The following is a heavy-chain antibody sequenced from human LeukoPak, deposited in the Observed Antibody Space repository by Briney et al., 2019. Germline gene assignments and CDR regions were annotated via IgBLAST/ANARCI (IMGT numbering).Heavy chain of an antibody. Sequence: SETLSLTCTVSGGSISSSSYYWGWIRQPPGKGLEWIGSIYYSGSTYYNPSLKSRVTISVDTSKNQFSLKLSSVTAADTAVYYCARDRGSYCGGDCLGYWFDPWGQGTLVTVSS. J-gene: IGHJ5*02. CDR1: GGSISSSSYY. CDR3: ARDRGSYCGGDCLGYWFDP. D-gene: IGHD2-21*02. CDR2: IYYSGST. V-gene: IGHV4-39*07.